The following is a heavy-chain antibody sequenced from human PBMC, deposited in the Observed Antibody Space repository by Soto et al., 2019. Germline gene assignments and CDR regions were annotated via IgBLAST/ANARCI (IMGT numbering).Heavy chain of an antibody. CDR3: ARGGYSYDYYYYGMDV. Sequence: LRLSCAASGFTFSSYSMNWVRQAPGKGLEWVSYISSSSSTIYYADSVKGRFTISRDNAKNSLYLQMNSLRDEDTAVYYCARGGYSYDYYYYGMDVWGQGTTVTVSS. J-gene: IGHJ6*02. CDR2: ISSSSSTI. V-gene: IGHV3-48*02. D-gene: IGHD5-18*01. CDR1: GFTFSSYS.